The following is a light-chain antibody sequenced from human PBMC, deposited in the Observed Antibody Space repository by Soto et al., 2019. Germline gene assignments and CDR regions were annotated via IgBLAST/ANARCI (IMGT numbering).Light chain of an antibody. CDR2: WAS. CDR3: QQYYSVPPLT. J-gene: IGKJ4*01. CDR1: QSLLYSSNNKNS. V-gene: IGKV4-1*01. Sequence: DIVMTQSPDSLAVSLGERATINCKSSQSLLYSSNNKNSLAWYQQKPGQPPKLLIYWASTRESGVPDRFSGSGSGTDFTLTISSLQAEDVAVYYCQQYYSVPPLTFGGGTEVEIK.